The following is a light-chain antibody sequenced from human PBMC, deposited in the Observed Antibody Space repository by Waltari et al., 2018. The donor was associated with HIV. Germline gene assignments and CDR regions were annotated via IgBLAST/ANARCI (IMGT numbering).Light chain of an antibody. V-gene: IGKV3-11*01. CDR3: LQYNNWPLLT. CDR2: DAS. J-gene: IGKJ4*01. Sequence: ENVLTQSPATLSLAPGERATLSCRASQSVSNYLAWYQQKPGQAPRLLIYDASNRATGIPGRFSGSGSGTDFTLTISSLEPEDFAVYYCLQYNNWPLLTFGGGTKVEI. CDR1: QSVSNY.